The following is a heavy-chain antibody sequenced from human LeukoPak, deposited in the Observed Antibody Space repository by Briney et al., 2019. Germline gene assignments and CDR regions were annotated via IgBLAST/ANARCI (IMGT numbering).Heavy chain of an antibody. CDR2: IYHSGST. CDR3: ARHALGVSRPFHYFDY. CDR1: GYSISSGYY. D-gene: IGHD3-10*01. J-gene: IGHJ4*02. Sequence: PSETLSLTCAVSGYSISSGYYWGWIRHPPGKGLEWIGSIYHSGSTYYNPSLKSRVTISVDTSKNQFSLKLSSVTAADTAVYYCARHALGVSRPFHYFDYWGQGTLVTVSS. V-gene: IGHV4-38-2*01.